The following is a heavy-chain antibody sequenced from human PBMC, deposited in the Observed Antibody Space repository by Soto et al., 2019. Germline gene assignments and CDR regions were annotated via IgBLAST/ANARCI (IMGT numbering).Heavy chain of an antibody. CDR2: ISGSGGST. D-gene: IGHD4-17*01. J-gene: IGHJ4*02. CDR3: ARYYGDYDQVYFDY. Sequence: SGGSLRLSCAASGFTFSSYAMSWVRQAPGKGLEWVSAISGSGGSTYYADSVKGRFTISRDNSKNTLYLQMNSLRAEDTAVYYCARYYGDYDQVYFDYWGQGTLVTVSS. CDR1: GFTFSSYA. V-gene: IGHV3-23*01.